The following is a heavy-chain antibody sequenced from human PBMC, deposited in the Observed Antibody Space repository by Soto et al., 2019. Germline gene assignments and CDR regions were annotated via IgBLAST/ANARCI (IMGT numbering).Heavy chain of an antibody. D-gene: IGHD5-12*01. CDR2: ISSSSSYT. Sequence: GSLRLSCAASGFTFSDYYMSWIRQAPGKGLEWVSYISSSSSYTNYADSVKGRFTISRDNAKNSLYLQMNSLRAEDTAVYYCAREISGYDYHDAFDIWGQGTMVPVSS. CDR1: GFTFSDYY. CDR3: AREISGYDYHDAFDI. J-gene: IGHJ3*02. V-gene: IGHV3-11*05.